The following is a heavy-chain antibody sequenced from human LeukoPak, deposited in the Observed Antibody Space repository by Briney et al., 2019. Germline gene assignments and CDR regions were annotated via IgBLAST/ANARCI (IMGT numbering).Heavy chain of an antibody. CDR2: VGAIGSSTI. Sequence: GGSLRLSCAASGFTFSSYSMNWVRQAPGKGLEWVSYVGAIGSSTISYADSVMGRFTISRDNAKNSVFLQMNSLRAEDTAVYYCARYLHYAFDIWGQGTMVTVSS. J-gene: IGHJ3*02. V-gene: IGHV3-48*01. CDR1: GFTFSSYS. CDR3: ARYLHYAFDI.